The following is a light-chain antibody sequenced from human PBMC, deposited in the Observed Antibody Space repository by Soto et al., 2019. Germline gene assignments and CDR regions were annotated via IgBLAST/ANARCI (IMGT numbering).Light chain of an antibody. Sequence: EIVLTQSPATLSLSPGERATLSCRASQSVSSYLAWYQQKPGQAPRLLIYDASNRATGIPARFSGSGSGTDFTLTISSLEPEDSAVYYCQQRSNWPKITFVQGTRLEIK. CDR3: QQRSNWPKIT. CDR2: DAS. V-gene: IGKV3-11*01. CDR1: QSVSSY. J-gene: IGKJ5*01.